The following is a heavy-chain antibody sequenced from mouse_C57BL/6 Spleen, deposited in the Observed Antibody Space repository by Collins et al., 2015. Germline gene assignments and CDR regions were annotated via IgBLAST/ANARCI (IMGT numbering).Heavy chain of an antibody. J-gene: IGHJ2*01. D-gene: IGHD2-12*01. CDR1: GFTFTDYY. CDR3: ARDRYDGVDY. V-gene: IGHV7-3*02. CDR2: IRNKANGYTT. Sequence: EVKLVESGGGLVQPGGSLRLSCATSGFTFTDYYMSWVRQPPGKALEWLGFIRNKANGYTTEYSASVKGRFTISRDNSQSILYLQMNTLRAEDSATYYCARDRYDGVDYWGQGTTLTVSS.